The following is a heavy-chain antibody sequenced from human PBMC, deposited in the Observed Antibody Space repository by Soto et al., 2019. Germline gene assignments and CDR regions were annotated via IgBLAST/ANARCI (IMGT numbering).Heavy chain of an antibody. D-gene: IGHD1-26*01. CDR2: IYSGGST. J-gene: IGHJ4*02. V-gene: IGHV3-66*01. CDR1: GFTVSSNY. Sequence: GGSLRLSCAASGFTVSSNYMSWVRQAPGKGLEWVSVIYSGGSTYYADSVKGRFTISRDNSKNTLYLQMNSLRAEDTAVYYCARAATHSGSYYDYWGQGTMVTVSS. CDR3: ARAATHSGSYYDY.